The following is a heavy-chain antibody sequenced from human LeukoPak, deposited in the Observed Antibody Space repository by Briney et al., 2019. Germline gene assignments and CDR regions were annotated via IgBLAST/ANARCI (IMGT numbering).Heavy chain of an antibody. D-gene: IGHD6-19*01. V-gene: IGHV3-33*01. CDR2: IWYDGSNK. J-gene: IGHJ6*02. CDR1: GFSFSSYG. CDR3: ARDDTGVAGSYYYYGMDV. Sequence: GGSLRLSCAASGFSFSSYGMHWVRQAPGKGLEWVAVIWYDGSNKYYADSVKGRFTISRDNSKNTLYLQMNSLRAEDTGVYYCARDDTGVAGSYYYYGMDVWGQGTKVTVSS.